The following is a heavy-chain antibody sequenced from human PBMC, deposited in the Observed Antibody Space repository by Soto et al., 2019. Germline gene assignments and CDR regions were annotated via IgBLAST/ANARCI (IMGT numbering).Heavy chain of an antibody. CDR3: AKGVVVVAATPHNWFDP. CDR2: ISGSGGST. CDR1: GFTCSSYG. J-gene: IGHJ5*02. V-gene: IGHV3-23*01. D-gene: IGHD2-15*01. Sequence: GGSLRLPCAASGFTCSSYGMSWVRQAQGKGLEWVSAISGSGGSTYYADSVKGRFTISRDNSKNTLYLQMNSLRAEDTAVYYCAKGVVVVAATPHNWFDPWGQGNLVTVSS.